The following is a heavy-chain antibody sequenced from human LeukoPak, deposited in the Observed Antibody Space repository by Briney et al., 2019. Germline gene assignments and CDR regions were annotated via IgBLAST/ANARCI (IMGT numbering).Heavy chain of an antibody. CDR2: INHSGST. CDR1: GGSFSGYY. J-gene: IGHJ4*02. Sequence: SETLSLTCAVYGGSFSGYYWSWIRQPPGKGLEWIGEINHSGSTNYNPSLKSRVTISVDTSENQFSLKLSPVTAVDTAVYYCARVRGRDGYNSDYWGQGTLVTVSS. CDR3: ARVRGRDGYNSDY. D-gene: IGHD5-24*01. V-gene: IGHV4-34*01.